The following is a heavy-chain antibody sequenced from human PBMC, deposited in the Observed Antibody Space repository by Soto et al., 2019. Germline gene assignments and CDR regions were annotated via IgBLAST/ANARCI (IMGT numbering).Heavy chain of an antibody. Sequence: GASVKVSCKASGYTFTSYGISWVRQATGQGLEWMGWMNPNSGNTGYAQKFQGRVTMTRNTSISTAYMELSSLRSEDTAVYYCARGQFRDDFWSGYSSLPYYYHYGMDVWGQGTTVTVSS. CDR3: ARGQFRDDFWSGYSSLPYYYHYGMDV. CDR1: GYTFTSYG. V-gene: IGHV1-8*02. D-gene: IGHD3-3*01. J-gene: IGHJ6*02. CDR2: MNPNSGNT.